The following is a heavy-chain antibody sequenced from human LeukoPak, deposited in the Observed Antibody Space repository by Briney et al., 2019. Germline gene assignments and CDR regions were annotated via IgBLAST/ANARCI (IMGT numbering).Heavy chain of an antibody. Sequence: QPGGSLRLSCAASGFTFSSYAMTGVRQAPGKGLEWVSSISGSGDSTYYADSVKGRFTISRDNSKNTLYLQMNSLRAEDTAVYYCAKGGWGNYLDYWGQGALVTVSS. CDR1: GFTFSSYA. CDR3: AKGGWGNYLDY. J-gene: IGHJ4*02. CDR2: ISGSGDST. D-gene: IGHD3-16*01. V-gene: IGHV3-23*01.